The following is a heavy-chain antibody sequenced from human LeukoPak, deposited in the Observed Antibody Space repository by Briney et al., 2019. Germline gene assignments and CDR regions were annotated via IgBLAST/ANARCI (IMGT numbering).Heavy chain of an antibody. CDR1: GGSISSYY. J-gene: IGHJ5*02. CDR3: ARTPEFSPPFDP. V-gene: IGHV4-59*01. CDR2: IYYSGST. D-gene: IGHD2/OR15-2a*01. Sequence: SETLSLTCTVSGGSISSYYWSWIRQPPGKGLEWIGYIYYSGSTNYNPSLKSRVTISVDTSKNQFSLKLSSVTAADTAVYYCARTPEFSPPFDPWGQGTLVTVSS.